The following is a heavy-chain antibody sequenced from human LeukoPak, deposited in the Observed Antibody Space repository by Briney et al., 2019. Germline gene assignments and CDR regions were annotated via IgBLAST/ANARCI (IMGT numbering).Heavy chain of an antibody. Sequence: PSETLSLTCAVSGGSISSGGYSWSWIRQPPGKGLEWIGYIYHSGSTYYNPSPKSRVTISVDRSKNQFSLKLSSVTAADTAVYYCARGSIGLGYCSSTSCPTNWFDPWGQGTLVTVSS. D-gene: IGHD2-2*01. V-gene: IGHV4-30-2*01. CDR3: ARGSIGLGYCSSTSCPTNWFDP. CDR1: GGSISSGGYS. J-gene: IGHJ5*02. CDR2: IYHSGST.